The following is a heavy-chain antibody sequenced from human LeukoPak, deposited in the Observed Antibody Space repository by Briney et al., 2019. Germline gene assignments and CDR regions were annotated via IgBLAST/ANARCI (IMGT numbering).Heavy chain of an antibody. V-gene: IGHV3-74*01. CDR1: GFTLSSYW. CDR3: AKAGRWLQFFQYYFDY. J-gene: IGHJ4*02. D-gene: IGHD5-24*01. CDR2: INSDGSST. Sequence: GGSLRLSCAASGFTLSSYWMHWVRQAPGKGLVWVSRINSDGSSTSYADSVKGRFTISRDNSKNTLYLQMNSLRAEDTAVYYCAKAGRWLQFFQYYFDYWGQGTLVTVSS.